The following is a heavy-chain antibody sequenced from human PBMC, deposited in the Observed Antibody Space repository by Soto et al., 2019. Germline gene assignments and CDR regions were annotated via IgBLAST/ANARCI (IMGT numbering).Heavy chain of an antibody. CDR3: ARGRLTRGEYCSSTSCSSYYYYGMDV. J-gene: IGHJ6*02. V-gene: IGHV3-74*01. CDR1: GFTFSSYW. Sequence: GGSLRLSCAASGFTFSSYWMHWVRQAPGKGLVWVSRINSDGSSTSYADSVKGRFTISRDNAKNTLYLQMNSLRAEDTAVYYCARGRLTRGEYCSSTSCSSYYYYGMDVWGQGTTVTVSS. CDR2: INSDGSST. D-gene: IGHD2-2*01.